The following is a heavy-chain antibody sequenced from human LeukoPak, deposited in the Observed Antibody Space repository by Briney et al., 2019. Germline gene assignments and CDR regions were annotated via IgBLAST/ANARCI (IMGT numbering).Heavy chain of an antibody. D-gene: IGHD6-19*01. CDR2: INSDGSIT. J-gene: IGHJ5*02. CDR3: ARASIGGIAVAGALNWFDP. V-gene: IGHV3-74*01. CDR1: GFTFTTYW. Sequence: GGSLRLSCAASGFTFTTYWMHWVRQAPGKGLVWVSHINSDGSITSYADSVKGRFTISRDNAKNSLYLQMNSLRAEDTAVYYCARASIGGIAVAGALNWFDPWGQGTLVTVSS.